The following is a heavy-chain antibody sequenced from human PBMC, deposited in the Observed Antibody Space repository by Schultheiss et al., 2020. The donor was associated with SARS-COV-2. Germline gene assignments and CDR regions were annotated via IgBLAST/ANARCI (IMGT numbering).Heavy chain of an antibody. CDR1: GYSFTSYW. V-gene: IGHV5-51*01. Sequence: GESLKISCKGSGYSFTSYWIGWVRQMSGKGLEWMGIIYPGDSDTRYSPSFQGQVTISADKSISTAYLQWSSLKASDTAMYYCASLGCSGGSCYWFDPWGQGTLVTVSS. CDR2: IYPGDSDT. D-gene: IGHD2-15*01. CDR3: ASLGCSGGSCYWFDP. J-gene: IGHJ5*02.